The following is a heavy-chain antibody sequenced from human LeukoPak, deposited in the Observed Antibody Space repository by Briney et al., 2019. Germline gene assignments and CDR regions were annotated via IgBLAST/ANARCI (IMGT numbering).Heavy chain of an antibody. J-gene: IGHJ4*02. D-gene: IGHD5-24*01. CDR3: AREDGDGLHY. Sequence: GGSLRLSCAASGFTFSNFGVHWVRQAPGKGLEWVAVIWYDGSNKYYADSVKGRFTISRDNSKNTLYLQMNSLRAEDTAVYYCAREDGDGLHYWGQGTLVSVSS. V-gene: IGHV3-33*01. CDR1: GFTFSNFG. CDR2: IWYDGSNK.